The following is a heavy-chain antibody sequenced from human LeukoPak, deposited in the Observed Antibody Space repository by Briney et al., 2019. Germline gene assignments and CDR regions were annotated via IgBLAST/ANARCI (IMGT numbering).Heavy chain of an antibody. J-gene: IGHJ4*02. Sequence: GGCLRLSCEASGLSFSTSYMHWVRQTPGKGLVWVSRIHSTGAYIDYVDSVKGRFIISRDNAKNTLYLQMNSLRAEDTAVYYCARVPQYSGSYPGYFDYWGQGTLVTVSS. V-gene: IGHV3-74*01. CDR1: GLSFSTSY. CDR3: ARVPQYSGSYPGYFDY. D-gene: IGHD1-26*01. CDR2: IHSTGAYI.